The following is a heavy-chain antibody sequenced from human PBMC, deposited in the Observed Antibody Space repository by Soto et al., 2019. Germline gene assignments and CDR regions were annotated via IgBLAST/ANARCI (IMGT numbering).Heavy chain of an antibody. V-gene: IGHV4-4*08. CDR3: ARGVTVFGLVSRFWFDP. D-gene: IGHD3-3*01. Sequence: SETLSLTCAVYGGSFSGYYWSWIRQRPGKGLERIGHIYNSGITYYNPSLKSRVVISIDTSRNQFSLRLNSLTAADRAVYFCARGVTVFGLVSRFWFDPWGQGTVVTVSS. J-gene: IGHJ5*02. CDR1: GGSFSGYY. CDR2: IYNSGIT.